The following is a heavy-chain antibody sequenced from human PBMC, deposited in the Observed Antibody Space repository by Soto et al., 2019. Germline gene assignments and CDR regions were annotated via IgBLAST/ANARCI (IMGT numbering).Heavy chain of an antibody. V-gene: IGHV1-3*01. D-gene: IGHD1-26*01. Sequence: QVQLVQSGAEVKKPGASVKVSCKSSGYTFTSYAMHWVRQAPGQRLEWMGLINAGNENTKYSQKFQGRVTINRETSASTAYMELSSLRSEDTAVYFCARGLGLYYFDYWGQGTLVTVSS. CDR1: GYTFTSYA. CDR3: ARGLGLYYFDY. CDR2: INAGNENT. J-gene: IGHJ4*02.